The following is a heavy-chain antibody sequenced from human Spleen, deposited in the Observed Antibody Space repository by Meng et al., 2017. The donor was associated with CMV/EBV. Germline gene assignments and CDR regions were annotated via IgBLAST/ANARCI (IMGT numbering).Heavy chain of an antibody. CDR2: MFHSGST. Sequence: SDSMWWRWVRQPPGKGLEWIGEMFHSGSTNYNPSLRSRVMISVDTSKNQFSLKLNSVTAADTAVYYCARGQSYDFWNGYYRGRWFDSWGQGTLVTVSS. CDR3: ARGQSYDFWNGYYRGRWFDS. J-gene: IGHJ5*01. V-gene: IGHV4-4*02. CDR1: SDSMW. D-gene: IGHD3-3*01.